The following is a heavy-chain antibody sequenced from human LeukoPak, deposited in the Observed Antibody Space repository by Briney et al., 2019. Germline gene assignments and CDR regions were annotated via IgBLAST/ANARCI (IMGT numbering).Heavy chain of an antibody. V-gene: IGHV3-30-3*01. J-gene: IGHJ4*02. CDR3: ARVLNYYESSGYYFSY. Sequence: PGRSLRLSCAASGFTFSYYTMHWVRQAPGKGLEWVAVITYDGTNNYYADSLKGRFTISRDNSKNTLYLQMNRLRAEDTAVYYCARVLNYYESSGYYFSYWGQGTLVTVSS. CDR2: ITYDGTNN. D-gene: IGHD3-22*01. CDR1: GFTFSYYT.